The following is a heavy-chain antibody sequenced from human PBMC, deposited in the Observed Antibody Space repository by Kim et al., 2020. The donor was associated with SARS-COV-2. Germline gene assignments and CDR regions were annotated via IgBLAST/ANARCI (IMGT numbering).Heavy chain of an antibody. J-gene: IGHJ6*02. CDR1: GFTFSSYS. CDR2: ISSSSYI. V-gene: IGHV3-21*01. CDR3: ARKCYYDSSGYYPKLYYYYGMDV. Sequence: GGSLRLSCAASGFTFSSYSMNWVRQAPGKGLEWVSSISSSSYIYYADSVKGRFTISRDNAKNSLYLQMNSLRAEDTAVYYCARKCYYDSSGYYPKLYYYYGMDVWGQGTTVTVSS. D-gene: IGHD3-22*01.